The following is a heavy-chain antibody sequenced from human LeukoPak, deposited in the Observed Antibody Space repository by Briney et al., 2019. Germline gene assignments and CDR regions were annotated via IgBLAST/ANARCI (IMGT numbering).Heavy chain of an antibody. D-gene: IGHD3-22*01. CDR2: IIPILGIA. J-gene: IGHJ4*02. CDR1: GGTFISYT. Sequence: ASVKVSCKASGGTFISYTISWVRQAPGQGLEWMGRIIPILGIANYAQKFHGRLTITADKSTSTAYMELSSLRSEDTAVYYCARGYQKWLADYWGQGTLVTVSS. V-gene: IGHV1-69*02. CDR3: ARGYQKWLADY.